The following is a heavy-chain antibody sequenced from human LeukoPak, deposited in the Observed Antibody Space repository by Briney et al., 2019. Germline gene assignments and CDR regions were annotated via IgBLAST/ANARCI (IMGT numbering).Heavy chain of an antibody. J-gene: IGHJ4*02. CDR2: IIPIFGTA. D-gene: IGHD3-22*01. V-gene: IGHV1-69*13. Sequence: SVKVSCKASGGTFSSYAISWVRQAPGRGLEWMGGIIPIFGTANYAQKFQGKVTITADESTSTAYMELSSLRSEDTAVYYCARRRYYYDSSGPFDYWGQGTLVTVSS. CDR1: GGTFSSYA. CDR3: ARRRYYYDSSGPFDY.